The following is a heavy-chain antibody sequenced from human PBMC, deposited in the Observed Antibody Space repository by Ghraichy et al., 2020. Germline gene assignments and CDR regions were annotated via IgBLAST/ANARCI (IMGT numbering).Heavy chain of an antibody. CDR3: AWESSGWPGGNAFDI. J-gene: IGHJ3*02. CDR1: GGSISSYY. D-gene: IGHD6-19*01. V-gene: IGHV4-59*01. CDR2: IYYSGST. Sequence: SETLSLTCTVSGGSISSYYWSWIRQPPGKGLEWIGYIYYSGSTNYNPSLKSRVTISVDTSKNQFSLKLSSVTTADTAVYYCAWESSGWPGGNAFDIWGQGTMVTVSS.